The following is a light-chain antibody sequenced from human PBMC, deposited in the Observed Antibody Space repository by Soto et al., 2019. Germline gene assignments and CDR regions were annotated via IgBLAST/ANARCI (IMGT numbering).Light chain of an antibody. V-gene: IGKV3-15*01. Sequence: EIVMTQSPATLSVSPGERATLSCRASQSVTSNLAWYQQKPGRAPRLLIYGASTMATGIPARFSGSGSGTEFTLPISNLQSEDFAIYYCQHYFNWPYTFGQGTKLEIK. CDR2: GAS. CDR1: QSVTSN. CDR3: QHYFNWPYT. J-gene: IGKJ2*01.